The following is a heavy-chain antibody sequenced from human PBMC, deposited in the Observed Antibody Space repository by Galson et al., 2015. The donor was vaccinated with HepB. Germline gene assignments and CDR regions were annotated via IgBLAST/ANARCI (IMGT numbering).Heavy chain of an antibody. CDR2: ISYEGSNK. V-gene: IGHV3-30*04. CDR3: ARVLSGSYLVDY. CDR1: RFTFSSYG. Sequence: SLRLTCAASRFTFSSYGMHWVRQAPDKGLEWVAVISYEGSNKDYADSVKGRFIISRDNSKNTLYLQMGSLRTEDTAVYYCARVLSGSYLVDYWGQGTLVTVSS. J-gene: IGHJ4*02. D-gene: IGHD1-26*01.